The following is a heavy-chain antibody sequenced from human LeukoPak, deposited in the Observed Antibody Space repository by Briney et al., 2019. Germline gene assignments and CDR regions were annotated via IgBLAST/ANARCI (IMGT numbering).Heavy chain of an antibody. CDR1: GFTFDDYT. D-gene: IGHD3-22*01. V-gene: IGHV3-43*01. CDR3: AKEGDYYDSSGYTGYYFDY. J-gene: IGHJ4*02. Sequence: GGSLRLSCAASGFTFDDYTMHWVRQAPGKGLEWVSLISWDGGSTYYADSVKGRFTNSRDNSKNSLYLQMNSLRTEDTALYYCAKEGDYYDSSGYTGYYFDYWGQGTLVTVSS. CDR2: ISWDGGST.